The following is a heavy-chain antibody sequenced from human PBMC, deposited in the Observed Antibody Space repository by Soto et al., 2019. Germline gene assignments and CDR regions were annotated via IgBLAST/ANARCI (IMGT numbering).Heavy chain of an antibody. J-gene: IGHJ4*02. D-gene: IGHD3-22*01. Sequence: GESLKISCKGSGYSFSSYWIGWVRQMPGKGLEWMGIIYPDDSDTRFGPSFQGQVTISVDKSISTAYLQWSSLKASDTATYYCARPRGYDSSGSLGYFASWGQGTLVTVAS. CDR3: ARPRGYDSSGSLGYFAS. V-gene: IGHV5-51*01. CDR2: IYPDDSDT. CDR1: GYSFSSYW.